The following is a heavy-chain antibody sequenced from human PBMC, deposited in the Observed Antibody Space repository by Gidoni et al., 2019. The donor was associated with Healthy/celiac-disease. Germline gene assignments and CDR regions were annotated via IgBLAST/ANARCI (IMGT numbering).Heavy chain of an antibody. V-gene: IGHV4-34*01. CDR1: GGSFRGYY. CDR3: ARGTGTGIAARTRGNWFDP. D-gene: IGHD6-6*01. CDR2: INHSGST. Sequence: QVQLQQWGAGLLKPSETLSLTCAVYGGSFRGYYWSWIRQPPGKGLECMGEINHSGSTNYNPSLKSRVTISVDTSKNQFSLKLSSVTAADTAVYYCARGTGTGIAARTRGNWFDPWGQGTLVTVSS. J-gene: IGHJ5*02.